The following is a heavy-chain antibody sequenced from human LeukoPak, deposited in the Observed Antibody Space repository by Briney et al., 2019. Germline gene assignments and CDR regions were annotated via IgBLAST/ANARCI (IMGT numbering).Heavy chain of an antibody. CDR2: ISYDGSSK. D-gene: IGHD3-10*01. Sequence: GGSLRLSCAASGFTFSSYGMHWVRQAPGKGLEWVAVISYDGSSKYYADSVKGRFTISRDNSKNTLYLQMNSLRAEDTAVYYCATLIWFGELFPVFDYWGQGTLVTVSS. V-gene: IGHV3-30*03. J-gene: IGHJ4*02. CDR3: ATLIWFGELFPVFDY. CDR1: GFTFSSYG.